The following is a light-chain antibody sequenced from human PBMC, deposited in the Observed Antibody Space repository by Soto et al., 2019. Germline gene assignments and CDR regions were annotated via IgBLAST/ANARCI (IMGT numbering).Light chain of an antibody. J-gene: IGKJ5*01. V-gene: IGKV3-20*01. CDR2: CAS. CDR3: LQDSNYPRT. Sequence: EIILTQSPGTLSLSPGERATLSCRASQSVSSSYLAWYQQKPGQAPRLLIYCASNRATGIPDRFSGSGSGTDFTLTIISRQPEDFATYYCLQDSNYPRTFGQGTRLEIK. CDR1: QSVSSSY.